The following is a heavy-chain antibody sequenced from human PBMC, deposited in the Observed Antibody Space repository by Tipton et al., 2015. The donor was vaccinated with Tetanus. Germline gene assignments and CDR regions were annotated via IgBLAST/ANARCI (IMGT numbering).Heavy chain of an antibody. CDR2: ISSSSSYI. V-gene: IGHV3-21*01. CDR3: ARAGEGGSEDYYYYGMDV. D-gene: IGHD7-27*01. J-gene: IGHJ6*02. Sequence: SLRLSCAASGFTFSSYSMNWVRQAPGKGLEWVSSISSSSSYIYYADSVKGRFTISRDNAKNSLYLQMNSLRAEDTAVYYCARAGEGGSEDYYYYGMDVGGQGTTVTVSS. CDR1: GFTFSSYS.